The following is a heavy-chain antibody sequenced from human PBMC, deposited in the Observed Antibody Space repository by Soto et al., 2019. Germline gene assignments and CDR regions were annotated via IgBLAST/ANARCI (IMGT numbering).Heavy chain of an antibody. CDR1: GFTFDDYA. CDR2: ISWNSGSI. Sequence: SLRLSCAASGFTFDDYAMHWVRQAPGKGLEWVSGISWNSGSIGYADSVKGRFTISRDSAKNSLYLQMNSLRAEDTALYYCAKDLHYGDYYYYGMDVWGQGTTVTVSS. D-gene: IGHD4-17*01. V-gene: IGHV3-9*01. J-gene: IGHJ6*02. CDR3: AKDLHYGDYYYYGMDV.